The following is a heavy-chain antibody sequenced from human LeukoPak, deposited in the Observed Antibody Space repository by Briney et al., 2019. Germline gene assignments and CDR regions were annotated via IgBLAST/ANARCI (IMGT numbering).Heavy chain of an antibody. D-gene: IGHD3-22*01. J-gene: IGHJ4*02. CDR1: GGSISSYY. Sequence: SETLSLTCTVSGGSISSYYWSWIRQPPGKGLEWIGYIYYSGGTNYNPSLKSRVTISVDTSKNQFSLKLSSVTAADTAVYYCARSYYYDSSGYYQIGYWGQGTLVTVSS. V-gene: IGHV4-59*01. CDR2: IYYSGGT. CDR3: ARSYYYDSSGYYQIGY.